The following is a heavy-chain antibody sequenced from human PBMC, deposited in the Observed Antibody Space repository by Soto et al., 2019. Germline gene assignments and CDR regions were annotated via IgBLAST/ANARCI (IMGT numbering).Heavy chain of an antibody. CDR3: ARDFGLGYCSSTSCYKKDYYYYMDV. CDR1: GFTFSSYS. CDR2: ISSSSSTI. J-gene: IGHJ6*03. V-gene: IGHV3-48*01. D-gene: IGHD2-2*02. Sequence: GGSLRLSCAASGFTFSSYSMNWVRQAPGKGLEWVSYISSSSSTIYYADSVKGRFTISRDNAKNSLYLQMNSLRAEDTAVYYCARDFGLGYCSSTSCYKKDYYYYMDVWGKGTTVTVSS.